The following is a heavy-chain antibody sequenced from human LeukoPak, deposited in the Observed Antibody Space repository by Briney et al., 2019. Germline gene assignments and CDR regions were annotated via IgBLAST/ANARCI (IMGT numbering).Heavy chain of an antibody. Sequence: GGSLRLSCAASGLTLGSHGMHWVRQAPGKGLEWVAFIHSDGNNKYYADAVKGRFTISRDRSKNTLYLQMNSLRPEDTAVYYCARSLSAREYFDHWGQGTLLTVSS. CDR1: GLTLGSHG. CDR3: ARSLSAREYFDH. V-gene: IGHV3-30*02. CDR2: IHSDGNNK. J-gene: IGHJ1*01. D-gene: IGHD6-6*01.